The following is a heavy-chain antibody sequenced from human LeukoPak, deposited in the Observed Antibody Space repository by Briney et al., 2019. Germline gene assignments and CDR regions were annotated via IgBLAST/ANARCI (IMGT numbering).Heavy chain of an antibody. CDR2: IDHSGSA. Sequence: SETLSLTCGVYGGSFSAYYWSWVRQPPGKGLEWIGEIDHSGSANYNSSLKPRVTLSADTSKKTFSLRLTSVTAADTAVYFCARVRTSSLLGYFYMDVWGKGATVTVSS. CDR1: GGSFSAYY. J-gene: IGHJ6*03. CDR3: ARVRTSSLLGYFYMDV. V-gene: IGHV4-34*01. D-gene: IGHD2-2*01.